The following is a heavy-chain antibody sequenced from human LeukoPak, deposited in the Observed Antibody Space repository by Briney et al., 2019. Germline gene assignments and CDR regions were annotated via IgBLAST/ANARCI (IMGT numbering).Heavy chain of an antibody. CDR1: GFTFSSYS. J-gene: IGHJ4*02. CDR3: ARGGAAVALDY. Sequence: GGSLRLSCAASGFTFSSYSMNWVRQAPGKGLEWVSSISSSSSYIYYADSAKGRFTISRDNAKNSLYLQMNSLRAEDTAVYYCARGGAAVALDYWGQGTLVTVSS. CDR2: ISSSSSYI. V-gene: IGHV3-21*01. D-gene: IGHD6-19*01.